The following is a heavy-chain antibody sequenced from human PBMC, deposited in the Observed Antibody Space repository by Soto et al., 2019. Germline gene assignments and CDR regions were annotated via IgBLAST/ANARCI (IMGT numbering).Heavy chain of an antibody. CDR3: ATPEGDIVLVPAAMGGDNWFDP. V-gene: IGHV3-30-3*01. Sequence: QVQLVESGGGVVQPGRSLRLSCAASGFTFSSYAMHWVRQAPGKGLEWVAVISYDGSNKYYADSVKGRFTISRDNSKNXXYXQXNSLRAEDTAVYYCATPEGDIVLVPAAMGGDNWFDPWGQGTLVTVSS. CDR1: GFTFSSYA. J-gene: IGHJ5*02. CDR2: ISYDGSNK. D-gene: IGHD2-2*01.